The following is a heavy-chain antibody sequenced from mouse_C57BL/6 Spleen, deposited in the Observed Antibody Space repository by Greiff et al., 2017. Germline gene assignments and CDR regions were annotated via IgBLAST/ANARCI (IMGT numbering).Heavy chain of an antibody. CDR3: ARSHYDYDGDY. V-gene: IGHV1-64*01. J-gene: IGHJ2*01. CDR1: GYTFTSYW. CDR2: IHPNSGST. D-gene: IGHD2-4*01. Sequence: VQLQQSGAELVKPGASVKLSCKASGYTFTSYWMHWVKQRPGQGLEWIGMIHPNSGSTNYNEKFKSKATLTVDKSSSTAYMQLSSLTSEDSAVXYCARSHYDYDGDYWGQGTTLTVSS.